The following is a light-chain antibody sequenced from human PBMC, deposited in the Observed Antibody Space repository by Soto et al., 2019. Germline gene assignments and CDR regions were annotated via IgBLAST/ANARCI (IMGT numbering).Light chain of an antibody. J-gene: IGKJ1*01. CDR3: QQYYDTPWT. V-gene: IGKV4-1*01. CDR1: QSLLYNVNNKNY. CDR2: WGP. Sequence: DIVMTQSPDSLAVSLGERATIKCKSSQSLLYNVNNKNYLGWYQQKAGQPPKLLLYWGPYRESGVPDRFSGSGSGTDFALTISSLQAEDVAVYYCQQYYDTPWTFGQGTKVEIK.